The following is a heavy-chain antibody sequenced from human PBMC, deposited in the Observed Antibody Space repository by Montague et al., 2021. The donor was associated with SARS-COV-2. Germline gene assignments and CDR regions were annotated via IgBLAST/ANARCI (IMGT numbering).Heavy chain of an antibody. CDR2: IYYSGST. Sequence: SETLSLTCTVSGGSISGFYWSWIRQPPGKGLEWIGYIYYSGSTKYNPSLESRVAVSVDRPKNQVSLKLTSVTGADTAVYYCARLLRSCTNGVCRTYYYYALDVWGQGTTVTVSS. D-gene: IGHD2-8*01. V-gene: IGHV4-59*01. J-gene: IGHJ6*02. CDR3: ARLLRSCTNGVCRTYYYYALDV. CDR1: GGSISGFY.